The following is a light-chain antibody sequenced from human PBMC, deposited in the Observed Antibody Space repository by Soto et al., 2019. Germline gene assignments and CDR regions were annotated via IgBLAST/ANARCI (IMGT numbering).Light chain of an antibody. CDR1: GTDVGQYNY. J-gene: IGLJ2*01. V-gene: IGLV2-8*01. CDR3: SSYGGFNNVL. Sequence: QSVLTQPPSASGSPGQSVTISCTGAGTDVGQYNYVSWYQQHPGKAPKLLIHHVSRRPSGVPARFSGSKSGNTASLTVSGLQTEDEGDYYCSSYGGFNNVLFGGGTKLTVL. CDR2: HVS.